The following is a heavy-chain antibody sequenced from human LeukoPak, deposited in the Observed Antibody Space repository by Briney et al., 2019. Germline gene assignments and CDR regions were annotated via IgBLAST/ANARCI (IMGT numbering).Heavy chain of an antibody. CDR3: ARDLRVVVTAIFDF. J-gene: IGHJ4*02. CDR1: GGSISSSNYY. D-gene: IGHD2-21*02. CDR2: IFYSGST. Sequence: SETLSLTCTVSGGSISSSNYYWGWIRRPPGKGLEWIGSIFYSGSTYYNPSLKSRVTISVDTSKKQFSLKLNSVTAADTAVYYCARDLRVVVTAIFDFWGQGTLVTVSS. V-gene: IGHV4-39*07.